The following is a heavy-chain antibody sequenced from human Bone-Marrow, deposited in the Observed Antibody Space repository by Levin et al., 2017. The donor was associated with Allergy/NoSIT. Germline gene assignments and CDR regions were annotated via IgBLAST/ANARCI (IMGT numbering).Heavy chain of an antibody. Sequence: PSETLSLTCTVSSASVGGGTYNWNWIRQPPGKTLEWIGHIFYRGLTNYNPSLAGRVTISSNTSKNHFSLRLNSVTAADTAVYFCARAPVYMNGWNGGFDFWGQGILVTVSS. CDR3: ARAPVYMNGWNGGFDF. D-gene: IGHD6-19*01. CDR1: SASVGGGTYN. CDR2: IFYRGLT. J-gene: IGHJ4*02. V-gene: IGHV4-61*03.